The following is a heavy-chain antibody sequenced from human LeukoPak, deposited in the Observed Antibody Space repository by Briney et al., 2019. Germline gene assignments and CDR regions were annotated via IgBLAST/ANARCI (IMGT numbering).Heavy chain of an antibody. D-gene: IGHD3-9*01. J-gene: IGHJ4*02. V-gene: IGHV5-51*01. CDR3: ASHYQTTGYFAFDN. CDR1: GYSFTDYW. CDR2: IWPGHSNV. Sequence: GESLKISCKGSGYSFTDYWIAWVRHMPGKGLEWMGIIWPGHSNVIYSPSFQGQVSVSADTSLSTAFLQWSSLTASDTAIYYCASHYQTTGYFAFDNWGQGTLVTVSS.